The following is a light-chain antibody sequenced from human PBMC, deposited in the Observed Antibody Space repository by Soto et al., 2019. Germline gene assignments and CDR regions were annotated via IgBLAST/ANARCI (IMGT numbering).Light chain of an antibody. Sequence: EIVMTQSPATLSVSPGERATLSCRASQSITGNLTWYQQKPGQAPRLLIYDASTRATGIPARFSGRWSGTEFTPTISSLQSEDFAVYYCQQYHNWPLTFGGGTKVDIK. CDR3: QQYHNWPLT. CDR2: DAS. J-gene: IGKJ4*01. V-gene: IGKV3-15*01. CDR1: QSITGN.